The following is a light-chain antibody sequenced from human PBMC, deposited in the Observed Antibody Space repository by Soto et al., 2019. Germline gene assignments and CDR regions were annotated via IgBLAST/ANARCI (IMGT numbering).Light chain of an antibody. V-gene: IGKV3-11*01. CDR1: QSVSNY. CDR3: QQRSSSLT. J-gene: IGKJ3*01. CDR2: DAS. Sequence: EIVLTQSPATLSLSPGERASLSCRASQSVSNYLAWYQQKPGQAPRLLIYDASNRATGIPARFSGSGSGTDFTLTISSLAPEDSAVYYCQQRSSSLTFGPGTKVDIK.